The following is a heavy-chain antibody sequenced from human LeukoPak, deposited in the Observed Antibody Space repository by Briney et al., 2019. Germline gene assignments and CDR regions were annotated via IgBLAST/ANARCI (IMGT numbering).Heavy chain of an antibody. V-gene: IGHV3-74*01. J-gene: IGHJ5*02. Sequence: PGGSLRLSCAASGFTFSNYWMSWVRQAPGKGLVWVSRINSDGSSTSYADSVKGRFTISRDNAKNTLYLQMNSLRAEDTAVYYCARGSTTVVWWFDPWGQGTLVTVSS. CDR2: INSDGSST. CDR3: ARGSTTVVWWFDP. D-gene: IGHD4-23*01. CDR1: GFTFSNYW.